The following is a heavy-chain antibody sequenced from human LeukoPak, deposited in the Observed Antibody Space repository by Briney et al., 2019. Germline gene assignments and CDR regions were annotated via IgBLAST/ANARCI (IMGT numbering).Heavy chain of an antibody. V-gene: IGHV3-21*05. J-gene: IGHJ4*02. Sequence: GGSVRLSCAPSGLTLSIYSMRWARHTRGEGRVWVVCIAGCSTFISYADSAKGRFTISRDNGKNSRSLQMNSLRADDTAVYYWARVSWTGTFDYGGQGTLVTVSS. CDR3: ARVSWTGTFDY. CDR1: GLTLSIYS. CDR2: IAGCSTFI. D-gene: IGHD3/OR15-3a*01.